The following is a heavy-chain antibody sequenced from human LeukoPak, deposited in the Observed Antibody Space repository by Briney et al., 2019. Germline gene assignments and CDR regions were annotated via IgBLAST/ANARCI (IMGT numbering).Heavy chain of an antibody. D-gene: IGHD2-2*01. J-gene: IGHJ5*02. V-gene: IGHV4-28*03. CDR2: IYYSGST. CDR3: ARDSHFCSGISCDLGWFDP. CDR1: GYSISSSNW. Sequence: SDTLSLTCAVSGYSISSSNWWGWIRQPPGKGLEWIGYIYYSGSTYYNPSLKSRVTMSVDTSKNQFSLKLRSVTAADTAVYYCARDSHFCSGISCDLGWFDPWGQGTLVTVSS.